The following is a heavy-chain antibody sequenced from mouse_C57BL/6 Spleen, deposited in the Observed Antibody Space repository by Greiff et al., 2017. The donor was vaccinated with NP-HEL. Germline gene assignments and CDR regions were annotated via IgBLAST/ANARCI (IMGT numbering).Heavy chain of an antibody. CDR2: ISDGGSYT. D-gene: IGHD3-2*02. J-gene: IGHJ3*01. CDR3: ARGQLRLGAY. V-gene: IGHV5-4*01. Sequence: EVQRVESGGGLVKPGGSLKLSCAASGFTFSSYAMSWVRQTPEKRLEWVATISDGGSYTYYPDNVKGRFTISRDNAKNNLYLQMSHLKSEDTAMYYCARGQLRLGAYWGQGTLVTVSA. CDR1: GFTFSSYA.